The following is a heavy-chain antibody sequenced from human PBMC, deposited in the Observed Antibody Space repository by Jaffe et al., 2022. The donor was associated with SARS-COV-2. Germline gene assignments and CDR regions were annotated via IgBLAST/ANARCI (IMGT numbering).Heavy chain of an antibody. CDR1: GYTFTSYG. V-gene: IGHV1-18*01. CDR3: ARAWDYDYGDWRPSQNAFDI. J-gene: IGHJ3*02. Sequence: QVQLVQSGAEVKKPGASVKVSCKASGYTFTSYGISWVRQAPGQGLEWMGWISAYNGNTNYAQKLQGRVTMTTDTSTSTAYMELRSLRSDDTAVYYCARAWDYDYGDWRPSQNAFDIWGQGTMVTVSS. D-gene: IGHD4-17*01. CDR2: ISAYNGNT.